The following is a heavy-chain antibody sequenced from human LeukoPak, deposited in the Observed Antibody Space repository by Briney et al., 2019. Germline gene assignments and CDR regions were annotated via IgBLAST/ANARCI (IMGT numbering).Heavy chain of an antibody. D-gene: IGHD6-6*01. CDR2: ISGSGGST. J-gene: IGHJ4*02. V-gene: IGHV3-23*01. Sequence: GGSLRLSXAASGFTFSSYAMSWVRQAPGKGLEWVSAISGSGGSTYYADSVKGRFTISRDNSKNTLYLQMDSLRAEDTAVYYCAKDHVAASHDYWGQGTLVTVSS. CDR3: AKDHVAASHDY. CDR1: GFTFSSYA.